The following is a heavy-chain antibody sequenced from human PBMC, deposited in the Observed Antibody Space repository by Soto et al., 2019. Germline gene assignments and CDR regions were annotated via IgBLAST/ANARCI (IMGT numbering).Heavy chain of an antibody. CDR3: VLLSIAARRTSNYYYYYGMDV. Sequence: PGESLKISCKGSGYSFSTYWIGWVRQVPGKGLEWMGIISPGDSDTKYSQSFQGQVTISADKSISTAYLQWSSLKASDTAMYYCVLLSIAARRTSNYYYYYGMDVWGQGTTVTVSS. D-gene: IGHD6-6*01. V-gene: IGHV5-51*01. CDR1: GYSFSTYW. CDR2: ISPGDSDT. J-gene: IGHJ6*02.